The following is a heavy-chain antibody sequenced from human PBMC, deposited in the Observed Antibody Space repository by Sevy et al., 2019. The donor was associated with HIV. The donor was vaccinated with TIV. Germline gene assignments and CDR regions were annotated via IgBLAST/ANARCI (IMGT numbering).Heavy chain of an antibody. D-gene: IGHD5-18*01. CDR3: AKDGDTAMDGEDDYYYMDV. V-gene: IGHV3-23*01. Sequence: GGSLRLSCAASGFTFSSYAMSWVRQAPGKGLEWVSAICGSGGSTYYADSVKGRFTISRDNSKNTLYLQMNSLRAEDTAVYYCAKDGDTAMDGEDDYYYMDVWGKGTTVTVSS. CDR2: ICGSGGST. CDR1: GFTFSSYA. J-gene: IGHJ6*03.